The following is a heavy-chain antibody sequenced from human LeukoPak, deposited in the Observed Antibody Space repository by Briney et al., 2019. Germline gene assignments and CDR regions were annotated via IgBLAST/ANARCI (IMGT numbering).Heavy chain of an antibody. CDR2: ISYDGNVK. CDR3: ARAPLRGVGDYFDF. Sequence: PGRSLRLSCEASGFTFSSYPMHWVRQAPGKGLEWVAVISYDGNVKYYVDSVKGRFTISRDDSKNTLYLQMNSLRAEDTAVYYCARAPLRGVGDYFDFWGQGTLVTVSS. J-gene: IGHJ4*02. D-gene: IGHD3-16*01. V-gene: IGHV3-30-3*01. CDR1: GFTFSSYP.